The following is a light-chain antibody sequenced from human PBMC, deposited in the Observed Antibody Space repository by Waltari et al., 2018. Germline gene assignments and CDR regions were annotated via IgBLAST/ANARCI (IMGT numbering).Light chain of an antibody. Sequence: EIVLTQSPDTLSLSPGERATLSCRASQTIYNKYLAWYQQKSGQAPRLLIYGASSRATGIPDRFSGSGSGTDFTLTISRLEPEDFAVYFCQQFGTSPPTGFGPGTRLDVK. CDR2: GAS. J-gene: IGKJ3*01. V-gene: IGKV3-20*01. CDR1: QTIYNKY. CDR3: QQFGTSPPTG.